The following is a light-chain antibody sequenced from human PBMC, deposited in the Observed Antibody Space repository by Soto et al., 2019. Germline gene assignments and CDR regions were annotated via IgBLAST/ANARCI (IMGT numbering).Light chain of an antibody. V-gene: IGLV6-57*04. Sequence: NFMLTQPHSVSESPGKTVTISCTRYSGAIGSNFVQWFQQRPDSAPTTLIFEDDQRASGVPDRFSGSIDSSSNSASLTISGLQTEDEADYFCQSYDSDNWIFGGGTKLTVL. CDR3: QSYDSDNWI. CDR1: SGAIGSNF. J-gene: IGLJ2*01. CDR2: EDD.